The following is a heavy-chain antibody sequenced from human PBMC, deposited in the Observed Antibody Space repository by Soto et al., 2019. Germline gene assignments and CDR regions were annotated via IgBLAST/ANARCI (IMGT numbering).Heavy chain of an antibody. J-gene: IGHJ6*02. V-gene: IGHV1-18*01. CDR3: ARDPGVAVAWSDPSRGMDV. Sequence: ASVKVSCKASGYTFTSYGISWVRQAPGQVLEWMGWISAYNGNTNYAQKLQGRVTMTTDTSTSTAYMELRSLRSDDTAVYYCARDPGVAVAWSDPSRGMDVWGQGTTVTVSS. D-gene: IGHD6-19*01. CDR2: ISAYNGNT. CDR1: GYTFTSYG.